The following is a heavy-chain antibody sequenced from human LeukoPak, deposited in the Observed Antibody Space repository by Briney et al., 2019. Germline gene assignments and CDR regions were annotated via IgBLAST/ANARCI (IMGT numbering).Heavy chain of an antibody. V-gene: IGHV3-48*03. CDR2: ISSSGSTI. D-gene: IGHD6-13*01. Sequence: GGSLRLSCAASGFTFSSYEMNWVRQAPGKGLEWVSYISSSGSTIYYADSVKGRFTISRDNSKNTLYLQMNSLRAEDTAVYYCAKDGSSSWYLVYWGQGTLVTVSS. J-gene: IGHJ4*02. CDR3: AKDGSSSWYLVY. CDR1: GFTFSSYE.